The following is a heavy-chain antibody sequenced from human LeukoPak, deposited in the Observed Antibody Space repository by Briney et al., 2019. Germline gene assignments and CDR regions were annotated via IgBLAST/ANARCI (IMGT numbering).Heavy chain of an antibody. CDR2: IYSGGST. J-gene: IGHJ4*02. CDR1: GFTVSSNY. V-gene: IGHV3-53*01. Sequence: PGGSLRLSCAASGFTVSSNYMSWVRQAPGKGLEWVSVIYSGGSTYYADSVKGRFTISRDNSKNTLYLQMNSLRAEDTAVYYCAKALMYYDSSGYLGYWGQGTLVTVSS. CDR3: AKALMYYDSSGYLGY. D-gene: IGHD3-22*01.